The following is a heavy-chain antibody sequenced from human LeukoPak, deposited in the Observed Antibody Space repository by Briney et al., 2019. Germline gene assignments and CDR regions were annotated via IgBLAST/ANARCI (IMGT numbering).Heavy chain of an antibody. J-gene: IGHJ4*02. CDR3: ARDFRPYYYGSGSYYKGGDFDY. CDR1: GFTFSSYS. D-gene: IGHD3-10*01. V-gene: IGHV3-21*01. Sequence: GGSLRLSCAASGFTFSSYSMNWVRQPPGKGLEWVSSISSSSSYIYYADSVKGRFTISRDNAKNSLYLQMNSLRAEDTAVYYCARDFRPYYYGSGSYYKGGDFDYWGQGTLVTVSS. CDR2: ISSSSSYI.